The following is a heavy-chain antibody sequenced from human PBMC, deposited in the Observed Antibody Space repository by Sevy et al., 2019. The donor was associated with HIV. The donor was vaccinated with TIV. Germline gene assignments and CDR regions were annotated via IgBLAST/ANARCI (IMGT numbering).Heavy chain of an antibody. V-gene: IGHV1-24*01. Sequence: APVKVSCKVSGYTLTKLSMHWVRQAPGKGLEWMGSFDPEDGETIHAQRFQGRLSMTEDTSTETAYMELSSLSSEDTAVYYCATTKDYYDNSGDPFDYWGQGSLVTVSS. J-gene: IGHJ4*02. D-gene: IGHD3-22*01. CDR3: ATTKDYYDNSGDPFDY. CDR2: FDPEDGET. CDR1: GYTLTKLS.